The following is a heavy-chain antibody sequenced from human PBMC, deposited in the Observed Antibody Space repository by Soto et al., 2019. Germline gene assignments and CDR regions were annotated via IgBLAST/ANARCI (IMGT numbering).Heavy chain of an antibody. J-gene: IGHJ5*02. Sequence: SETLSLTCTVSGGSISSSSYYWGWIRQPPGKGLEWIGSIYYSGSTYYNPSLKSRVTISVDTSKNQFSLKLSSVTAADTAVYYCARSYYDFWSGYPDNWFDPWGQGTLVTVSS. CDR3: ARSYYDFWSGYPDNWFDP. D-gene: IGHD3-3*01. CDR2: IYYSGST. CDR1: GGSISSSSYY. V-gene: IGHV4-39*01.